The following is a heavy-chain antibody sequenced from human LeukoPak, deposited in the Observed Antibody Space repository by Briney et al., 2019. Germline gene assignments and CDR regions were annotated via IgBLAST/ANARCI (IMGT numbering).Heavy chain of an antibody. D-gene: IGHD3-22*01. V-gene: IGHV3-23*01. Sequence: GRSLRLSCAASGFTFSSYAMSWVRQAPGKGLEWVSAISGSGGSTYYADSVKGRFTISRDNSKNTLYLQMNSLRAEDTAVYYCAKSYYDSSGYYLGPSYWGQGTLVTVSS. CDR3: AKSYYDSSGYYLGPSY. CDR1: GFTFSSYA. CDR2: ISGSGGST. J-gene: IGHJ4*02.